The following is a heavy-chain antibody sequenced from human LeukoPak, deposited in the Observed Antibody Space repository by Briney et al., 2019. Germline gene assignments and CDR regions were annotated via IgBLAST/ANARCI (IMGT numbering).Heavy chain of an antibody. V-gene: IGHV1-2*04. CDR2: INPNSGGT. D-gene: IGHD2-15*01. CDR3: ARGSDCSGGSCYGHDAFDI. Sequence: ASVKVSCKASGYTFTGYYMHWVRQAPGQGLEWMGWINPNSGGTNYAQKFQGWVTMTRDTSISTAYMELSRLRSDDTAVYYCARGSDCSGGSCYGHDAFDIWGQGTMVTVSS. J-gene: IGHJ3*02. CDR1: GYTFTGYY.